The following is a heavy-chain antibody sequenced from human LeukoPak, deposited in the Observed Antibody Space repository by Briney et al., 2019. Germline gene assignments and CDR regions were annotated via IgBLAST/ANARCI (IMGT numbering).Heavy chain of an antibody. CDR2: ISSSGSTI. D-gene: IGHD3-22*01. CDR1: GFTFSDYY. V-gene: IGHV3-11*01. CDR3: ARNRGGRYYDSSGYYALRY. J-gene: IGHJ4*02. Sequence: SGGSLRLSCAASGFTFSDYYMSWIRQAPGKGLEWVSYISSSGSTIYYADSVKGRFTISRDNAKNSLYLQMNSLRAEDTAVYYCARNRGGRYYDSSGYYALRYWGQGTLVTVSS.